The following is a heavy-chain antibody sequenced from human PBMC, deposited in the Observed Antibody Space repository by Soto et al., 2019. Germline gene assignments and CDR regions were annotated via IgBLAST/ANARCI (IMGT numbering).Heavy chain of an antibody. V-gene: IGHV4-61*01. CDR1: GGSVSSGSYY. Sequence: QVQLQESGPGLVKPSETLSLTCTVSGGSVSSGSYYWSWIRQPPGKGLEWIGYIYYSWSTNYNPSLKSRVTISVDTSKNQFSLKLSSVTAADTAVYYCARRPYNWNDEGGMDVWGQGTTVTVSS. CDR2: IYYSWST. CDR3: ARRPYNWNDEGGMDV. J-gene: IGHJ6*02. D-gene: IGHD1-20*01.